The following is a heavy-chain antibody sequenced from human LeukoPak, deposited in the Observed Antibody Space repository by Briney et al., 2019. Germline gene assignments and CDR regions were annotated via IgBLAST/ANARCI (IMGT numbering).Heavy chain of an antibody. D-gene: IGHD6-13*01. V-gene: IGHV4-59*08. CDR2: IHDSRNT. CDR3: ASHTGYSSSWYFDY. CDR1: GASISEYY. J-gene: IGHJ4*02. Sequence: ETLSLTCNVSGASISEYYWSWIRQPPGKGLEWIGDIHDSRNTNYNPSLKSRVTISLDTSKNQFSLKLSSVTAADTAVYYCASHTGYSSSWYFDYWGQGTLVTVSS.